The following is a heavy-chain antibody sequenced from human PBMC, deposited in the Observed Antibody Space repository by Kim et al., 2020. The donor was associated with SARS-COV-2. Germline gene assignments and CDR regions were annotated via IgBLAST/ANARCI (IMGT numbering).Heavy chain of an antibody. J-gene: IGHJ6*02. D-gene: IGHD6-13*01. CDR1: GFTLSSYS. CDR3: VRAVYSQTWYQVFFFYGMDV. V-gene: IGHV3-48*02. Sequence: GGSLRLSCEASGFTLSSYSMNWVRQAPGKGLEWVSYISHSGRSVHYAESVKGRFTMSRDDGKKSVYLQMSSLTDADTAVYYCVRAVYSQTWYQVFFFYGMDVWGQGTTLTVSS. CDR2: ISHSGRSV.